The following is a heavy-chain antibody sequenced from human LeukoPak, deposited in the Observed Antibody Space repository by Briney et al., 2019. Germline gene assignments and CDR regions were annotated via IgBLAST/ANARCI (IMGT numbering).Heavy chain of an antibody. Sequence: SESLSLTCVVSGHSISRGSNCWGCLRPPPGKGLEWIGSVYFRATTSYNPSLGCRGSMCVNKSHNHFYLNLTSVTAADTAVYFCASLFPASPNWFFKLWGRGTRVTVSS. CDR1: GHSISRGSNC. D-gene: IGHD6-6*01. CDR3: ASLFPASPNWFFKL. CDR2: VYFRATT. V-gene: IGHV4-39*02. J-gene: IGHJ2*01.